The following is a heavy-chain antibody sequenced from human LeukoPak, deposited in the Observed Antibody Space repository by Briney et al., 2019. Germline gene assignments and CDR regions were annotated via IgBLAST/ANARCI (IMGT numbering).Heavy chain of an antibody. V-gene: IGHV4-59*11. Sequence: SETLSLTCTVSGGSISSHYWSWIRQPPGKGLEWIGYIYYSGSTNYNPSLKSRVTISVDTSKNQFPLKLSSVTAADTAVYYCARESDYWGQGTLVTVSS. CDR3: ARESDY. CDR2: IYYSGST. CDR1: GGSISSHY. J-gene: IGHJ4*02.